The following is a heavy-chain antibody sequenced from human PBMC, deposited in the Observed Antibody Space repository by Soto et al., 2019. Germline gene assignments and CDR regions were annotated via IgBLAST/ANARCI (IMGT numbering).Heavy chain of an antibody. J-gene: IGHJ5*02. Sequence: SETLSLTCAVSGGSISSSNWWSWVRQPPGKGLEWIGEIYHSGSTNYNPSLKSRVTISVDKSKNQFSLKLSSVTAADTAVYYCARVVLERLLPNYNWFDPWGQGTLVTVSS. D-gene: IGHD3-3*01. CDR1: GGSISSSNW. V-gene: IGHV4-4*02. CDR2: IYHSGST. CDR3: ARVVLERLLPNYNWFDP.